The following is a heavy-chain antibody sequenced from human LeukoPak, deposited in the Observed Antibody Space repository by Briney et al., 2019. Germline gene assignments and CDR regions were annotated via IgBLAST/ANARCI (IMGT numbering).Heavy chain of an antibody. Sequence: ASVKVSCKASGYTFTGYYMHWVRQAPGQGLEWMGWINPNSGGTNYPQKFQGRVTMTRDTSISTAYMELSRLRSDDTAVYYCAREYYYDSSGYDYWGQGTLVTVSS. CDR3: AREYYYDSSGYDY. CDR2: INPNSGGT. J-gene: IGHJ4*02. CDR1: GYTFTGYY. V-gene: IGHV1-2*02. D-gene: IGHD3-22*01.